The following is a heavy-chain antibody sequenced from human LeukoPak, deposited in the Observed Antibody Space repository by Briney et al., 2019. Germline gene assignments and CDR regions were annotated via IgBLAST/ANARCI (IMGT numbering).Heavy chain of an antibody. CDR1: GGSISSYY. V-gene: IGHV4-59*01. J-gene: IGHJ4*02. CDR3: AREEPRGYSCGYYFDY. Sequence: PSETLSLTCTVSGGSISSYYWSWIRQPPGKGLKWIGYIYYSGSTNYNPSLKSRVTISVDTSKNQFSLKLSSVTAADTAVYYCAREEPRGYSCGYYFDYWGQGTLVTVSA. CDR2: IYYSGST. D-gene: IGHD5-18*01.